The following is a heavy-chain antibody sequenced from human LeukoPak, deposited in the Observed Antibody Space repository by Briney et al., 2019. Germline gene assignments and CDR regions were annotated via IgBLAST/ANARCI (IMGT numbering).Heavy chain of an antibody. CDR3: ARDPYSNYFDY. D-gene: IGHD4-11*01. J-gene: IGHJ4*02. V-gene: IGHV1-18*01. CDR2: ISAYNGNT. Sequence: ASVKVSCKASGYTFTSYGISWVRQAPGQGLEWMGWISAYNGNTNYAQKFQGRVTITADKSTSTAYMELSSLRSEDTAVYYCARDPYSNYFDYWGQGTLVTVSS. CDR1: GYTFTSYG.